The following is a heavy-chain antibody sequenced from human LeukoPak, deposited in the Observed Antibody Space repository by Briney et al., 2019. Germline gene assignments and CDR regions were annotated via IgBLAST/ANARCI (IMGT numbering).Heavy chain of an antibody. CDR2: IKYSGST. V-gene: IGHV4-34*01. D-gene: IGHD3/OR15-3a*01. Sequence: TSETLSLTCAVYGGSFSDYHWSWIRQTPGEGLQWIGGIKYSGSTDYNPSLKSRVTMSIDTSKNQFSLKLTSVTAADTALYYCARGILGRGYFDLWGRDTLVTVSS. CDR3: ARGILGRGYFDL. CDR1: GGSFSDYH. J-gene: IGHJ2*01.